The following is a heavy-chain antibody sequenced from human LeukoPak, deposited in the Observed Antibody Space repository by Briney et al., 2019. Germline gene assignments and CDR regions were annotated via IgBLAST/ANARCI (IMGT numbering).Heavy chain of an antibody. Sequence: SGPTLVNPTETLTLTCSFSGFSLTTSGVGVGWIRQPPGKALEWLALIYWDDDERYSLSLKSRLTISKDTSKNQVVLTVTNMDPVDTATYFCARATTVTPLDYWGQGTLVTVSS. D-gene: IGHD4-17*01. CDR1: GFSLTTSGVG. V-gene: IGHV2-5*02. J-gene: IGHJ4*02. CDR2: IYWDDDE. CDR3: ARATTVTPLDY.